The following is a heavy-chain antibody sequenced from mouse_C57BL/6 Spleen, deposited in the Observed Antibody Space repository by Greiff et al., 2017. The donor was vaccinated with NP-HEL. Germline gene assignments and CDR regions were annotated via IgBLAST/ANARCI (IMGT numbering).Heavy chain of an antibody. Sequence: VQLQQSGAELVRPGSSVKLSCKASGYTFTSYWMHWVKQRPIQGLEWIGNIDPSDSETHYNQKFKDKATLPVDKSSSTAYMQLSSLTSEAAAVCYRAREDGYDAMDDWGQGTSGTVSS. V-gene: IGHV1-52*01. CDR1: GYTFTSYW. D-gene: IGHD2-3*01. J-gene: IGHJ4*01. CDR3: AREDGYDAMDD. CDR2: IDPSDSET.